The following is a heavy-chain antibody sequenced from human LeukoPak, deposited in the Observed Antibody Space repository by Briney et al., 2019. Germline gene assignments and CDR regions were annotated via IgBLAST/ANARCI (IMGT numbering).Heavy chain of an antibody. V-gene: IGHV3-33*06. CDR3: AKDKQQWLGTWHYFDY. CDR2: IWYDGSNK. Sequence: GGSLRLXCAASGFTFSSYGMHWVRQAPGKELEWVAVIWYDGSNKYYADSVKGRFTISRDNSKNTLYLQMNSLRAEDTAVYYCAKDKQQWLGTWHYFDYWGQGTLVTVSS. D-gene: IGHD6-19*01. J-gene: IGHJ4*02. CDR1: GFTFSSYG.